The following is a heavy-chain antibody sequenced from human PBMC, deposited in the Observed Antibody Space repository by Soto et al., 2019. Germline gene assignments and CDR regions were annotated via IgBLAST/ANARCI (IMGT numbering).Heavy chain of an antibody. Sequence: QVQLVESGGGVVQPGRSLRLSCAASGFTFSSYGMHWVRQAPGKGLEWVAVIWYDGSNKYYADSVKGRFTISRDNSKNTLYLQMNSLRAEDTAVYYCARGDLVDIRNANVAAAGRSADYYYGMDVWGQGTTVTVSS. CDR1: GFTFSSYG. CDR2: IWYDGSNK. D-gene: IGHD6-13*01. CDR3: ARGDLVDIRNANVAAAGRSADYYYGMDV. V-gene: IGHV3-33*01. J-gene: IGHJ6*02.